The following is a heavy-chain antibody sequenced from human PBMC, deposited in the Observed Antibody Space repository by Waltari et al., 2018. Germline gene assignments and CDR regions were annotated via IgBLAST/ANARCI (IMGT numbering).Heavy chain of an antibody. J-gene: IGHJ4*02. CDR3: ARPPVPAATTDFDY. V-gene: IGHV5-51*01. CDR2: IYPRDSDT. Sequence: EVQLVQSGAEVKKPGESLKISCKGSGYSFTDYWIVWVRQMPGKGLEWMGIIYPRDSDTRYSPPCQGQVTISADKSISTAYLQWSSLKASDTAMYYCARPPVPAATTDFDYWGQGTLVTVSS. D-gene: IGHD2-2*01. CDR1: GYSFTDYW.